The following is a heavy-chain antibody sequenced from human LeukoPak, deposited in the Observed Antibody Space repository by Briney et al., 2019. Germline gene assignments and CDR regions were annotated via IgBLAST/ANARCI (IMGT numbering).Heavy chain of an antibody. CDR3: ARDNRAYDAFDI. Sequence: PSQTLSLTCTVSGGSISSGGYYWSWIRQHPGKGLERIGYIYYSGSTYYNPSLKSRVTISVDTSKNQFSLKLSSVTAADTAVYYCARDNRAYDAFDIWGQGTMVTVSS. D-gene: IGHD3-10*01. V-gene: IGHV4-31*03. CDR2: IYYSGST. CDR1: GGSISSGGYY. J-gene: IGHJ3*02.